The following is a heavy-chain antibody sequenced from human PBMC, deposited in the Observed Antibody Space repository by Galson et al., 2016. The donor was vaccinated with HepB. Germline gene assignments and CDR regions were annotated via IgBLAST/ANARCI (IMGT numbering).Heavy chain of an antibody. V-gene: IGHV4-59*11. CDR1: SGSISGHS. D-gene: IGHD3-10*01. J-gene: IGHJ6*02. Sequence: SETLSLTCSVSSGSISGHSWGWIRQPPGKGLEWIGYVYSSGRNNYNYNPSLKSRVTILVDMSTNQFSLTLTSVTAADTAVYYCARVVGRGTSWYDVWGRGTTVTVSS. CDR3: ARVVGRGTSWYDV. CDR2: VYSSGRNNY.